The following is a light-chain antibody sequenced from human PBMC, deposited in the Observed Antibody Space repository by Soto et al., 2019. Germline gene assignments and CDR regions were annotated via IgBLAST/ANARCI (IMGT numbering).Light chain of an antibody. CDR2: GAS. CDR3: LQYGSSGT. V-gene: IGKV3-20*01. Sequence: VLSHSPGTVSLKKRSRSTLSCSSSQSVSNSYLAWYQQKPGQAPRLLIYGASNRATGIPDRFSGSGSGTDFTLTISSLEPEDFAVYYCLQYGSSGTSGQGSKVDI. J-gene: IGKJ1*01. CDR1: QSVSNSY.